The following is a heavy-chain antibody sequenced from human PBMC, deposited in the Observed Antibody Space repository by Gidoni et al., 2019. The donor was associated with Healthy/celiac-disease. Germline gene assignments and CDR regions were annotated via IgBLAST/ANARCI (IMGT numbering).Heavy chain of an antibody. CDR2: IRSKAYGGTT. D-gene: IGHD5-12*01. J-gene: IGHJ6*02. CDR1: GFTLGDFA. Sequence: EVQLVESGGGLVQPGRSLRLSCTASGFTLGDFAMSWFRLVPRQARGKGMGWVGFIRSKAYGGTTEYAASVKGRFTISRDDSKSIAYLQMNSLKTEDTAVYYCTRPGYSGYEENHYYYYYGMDVWGQGTTVTVSS. CDR3: TRPGYSGYEENHYYYYYGMDV. V-gene: IGHV3-49*03.